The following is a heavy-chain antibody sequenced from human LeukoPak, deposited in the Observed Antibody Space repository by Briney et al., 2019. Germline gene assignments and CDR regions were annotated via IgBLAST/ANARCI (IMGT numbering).Heavy chain of an antibody. V-gene: IGHV4-59*01. D-gene: IGHD3-16*01. CDR3: ARVRGGVFDY. J-gene: IGHJ4*02. Sequence: PSETLSLTCTVSGGSISSYYWSWIRQPPGKGLEWIGYIYYSGSTNYNPSLKSQVTISVDTSKNQFSLKLSSVIAADTAVYYCARVRGGVFDYWGQGTLVTVSS. CDR1: GGSISSYY. CDR2: IYYSGST.